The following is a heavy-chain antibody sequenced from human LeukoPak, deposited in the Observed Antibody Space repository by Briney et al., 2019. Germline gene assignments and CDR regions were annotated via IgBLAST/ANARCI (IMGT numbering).Heavy chain of an antibody. J-gene: IGHJ4*02. CDR1: GGTFSTYA. CDR3: ARDFGIGSGPAGFDY. Sequence: SVKVSCKASGGTFSTYAFSWVRQAPGQGLEWMGGIIPIFGRTNYAQKFQGRLTITADKSTSTAYMELRSLRSDDTAVYYCARDFGIGSGPAGFDYWGQGTLVTVSS. CDR2: IIPIFGRT. D-gene: IGHD2-15*01. V-gene: IGHV1-69*06.